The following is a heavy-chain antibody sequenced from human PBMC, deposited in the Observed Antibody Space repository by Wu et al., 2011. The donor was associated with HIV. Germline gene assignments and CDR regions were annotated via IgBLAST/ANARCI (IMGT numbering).Heavy chain of an antibody. J-gene: IGHJ3*02. CDR2: IIPMFGTA. CDR1: GGTFSSYG. CDR3: ASQNPDLVVVVAATHAPDAFDI. Sequence: QVQLVQSGAEVKKPGSSVKVSCKASGGTFSSYGISWVRQAPGQGLEWMGGIIPMFGTAKYAQKFQGRVTITTDESTSTAYMELTSLRSEDTAVYYCASQNPDLVVVVAATHAPDAFDIWGQGTMVTVSS. D-gene: IGHD2-15*01. V-gene: IGHV1-69*05.